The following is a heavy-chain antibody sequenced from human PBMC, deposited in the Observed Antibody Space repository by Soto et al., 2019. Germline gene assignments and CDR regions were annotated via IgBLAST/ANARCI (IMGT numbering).Heavy chain of an antibody. CDR1: GYSFTSYW. J-gene: IGHJ4*02. V-gene: IGHV5-51*01. Sequence: GECLKISCKGSGYSFTSYWIGWVRQMPGKGLEWMGIIYPGDSDTRYSPSFQGQVTISADKSISTAYLQWSSLKASDTAMYYCARHGSGYSSSSGNFDYWGQGTLVTVSS. CDR3: ARHGSGYSSSSGNFDY. D-gene: IGHD6-6*01. CDR2: IYPGDSDT.